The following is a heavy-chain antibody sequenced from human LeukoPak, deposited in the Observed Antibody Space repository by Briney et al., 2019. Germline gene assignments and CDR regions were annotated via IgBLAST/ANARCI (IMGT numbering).Heavy chain of an antibody. Sequence: PSETLSLTCTVSGGSINTGDYYWTWIRQPPGKGLEWVGSLFYTGNTYYNPSLKTRVTISIDTSKNQFSLKLSSVTAADTAVYYCARENTVSTRDFDYWGQGTLVTVSS. CDR1: GGSINTGDYY. D-gene: IGHD5/OR15-5a*01. CDR3: ARENTVSTRDFDY. V-gene: IGHV4-39*07. J-gene: IGHJ4*02. CDR2: LFYTGNT.